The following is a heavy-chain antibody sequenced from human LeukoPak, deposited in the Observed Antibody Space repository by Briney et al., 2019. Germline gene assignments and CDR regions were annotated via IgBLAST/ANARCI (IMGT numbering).Heavy chain of an antibody. CDR2: ISAYNGNT. J-gene: IGHJ6*02. CDR3: ARASHHPTKGYYYYGMDV. V-gene: IGHV1-18*01. CDR1: GYTFTTYG. Sequence: ASVKVSCKASGYTFTTYGISWVRQAPGQGLEWMGWISAYNGNTNYAQKLQGRVTMTTDTSTSKAYMELRSLRSDDTAVYYCARASHHPTKGYYYYGMDVWGQGTTVTVSS.